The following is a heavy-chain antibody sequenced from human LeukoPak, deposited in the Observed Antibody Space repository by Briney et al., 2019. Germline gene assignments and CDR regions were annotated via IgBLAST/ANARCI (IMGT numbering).Heavy chain of an antibody. Sequence: GGSLRLSCAASGFAFDDYAMHWVRQAPGKGLEWVSGISWNSGTIGHADSVKGRFTISRDNAKDSLYLQMNSLRTDDTALYYCARGLEKGYSYGIDYWGQGTLVTVSS. CDR3: ARGLEKGYSYGIDY. CDR1: GFAFDDYA. CDR2: ISWNSGTI. V-gene: IGHV3-9*01. J-gene: IGHJ4*02. D-gene: IGHD5-18*01.